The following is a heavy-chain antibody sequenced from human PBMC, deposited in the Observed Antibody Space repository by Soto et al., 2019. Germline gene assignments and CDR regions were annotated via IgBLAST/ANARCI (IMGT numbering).Heavy chain of an antibody. V-gene: IGHV4-34*01. D-gene: IGHD3-16*01. CDR3: ARSERGSYFFDY. CDR1: GGSFSGYY. J-gene: IGHJ4*02. CDR2: INHSGST. Sequence: LSLTCAVYGGSFSGYYWSWIRQPPGKGLEWIGEINHSGSTNYNPSLKSRVTISVDTSKNQFSLKLSSVTAADTAVYYCARSERGSYFFDYWGQGTLVTVSS.